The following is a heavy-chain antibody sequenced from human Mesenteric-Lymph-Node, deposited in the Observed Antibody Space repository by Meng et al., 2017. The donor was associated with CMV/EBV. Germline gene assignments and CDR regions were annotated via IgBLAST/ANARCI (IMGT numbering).Heavy chain of an antibody. D-gene: IGHD6-13*01. J-gene: IGHJ4*02. CDR3: ARTQRKPGYSSSWDNDY. Sequence: GESLKISCAASGFTFSSYSMNWVRQAPGKGLEWVSSISSSSSYIYYADSVKGRFTISRDNAKNSLYLQMNSLRAEDTAVYYCARTQRKPGYSSSWDNDYWGQGTLVTVSS. V-gene: IGHV3-21*01. CDR1: GFTFSSYS. CDR2: ISSSSSYI.